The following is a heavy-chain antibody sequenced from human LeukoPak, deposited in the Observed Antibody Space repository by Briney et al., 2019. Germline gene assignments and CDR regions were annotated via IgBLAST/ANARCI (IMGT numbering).Heavy chain of an antibody. CDR3: AREDSSGYLGY. Sequence: PSETLSPTCTVSGGSVSSNIYYWNWIRQPPGKGLEWIGYIYSSGGTNYNPSLKSRVTISVDTSKNQFSLKLTSLTAADAAVYYCAREDSSGYLGYWGQGTLVTVSS. CDR1: GGSVSSNIYY. D-gene: IGHD3-22*01. CDR2: IYSSGGT. J-gene: IGHJ4*02. V-gene: IGHV4-61*01.